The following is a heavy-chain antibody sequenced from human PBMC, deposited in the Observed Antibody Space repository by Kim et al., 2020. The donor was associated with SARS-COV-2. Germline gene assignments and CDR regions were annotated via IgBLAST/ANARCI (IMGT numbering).Heavy chain of an antibody. D-gene: IGHD3-3*01. CDR3: ARETSITIFGVVTHASYFDY. CDR2: IYYSGST. CDR1: GGSISSYY. Sequence: SETLSLTCTVSGGSISSYYWCWIRHLPGTGLEWIGYIYYSGSTNYNPSLKSQVTISVDTPKNQFSLKLSSVTAADKAVYYCARETSITIFGVVTHASYFDYWGQGTLVTVSS. V-gene: IGHV4-59*01. J-gene: IGHJ4*02.